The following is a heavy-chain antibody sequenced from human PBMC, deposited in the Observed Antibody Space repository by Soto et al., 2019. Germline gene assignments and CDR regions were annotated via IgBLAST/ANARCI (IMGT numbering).Heavy chain of an antibody. J-gene: IGHJ4*02. D-gene: IGHD3-10*01. CDR3: AEDKRPVRGVMLDY. Sequence: GGSLRLSCAASGFTFSSYAMSWVRQAPGKGLEWVSAISGSGGSTYYADSVKGRFTISRDNSKNTLYLQMNSLRAEDTAVYYCAEDKRPVRGVMLDYWGQGTLVTVSS. CDR1: GFTFSSYA. V-gene: IGHV3-23*01. CDR2: ISGSGGST.